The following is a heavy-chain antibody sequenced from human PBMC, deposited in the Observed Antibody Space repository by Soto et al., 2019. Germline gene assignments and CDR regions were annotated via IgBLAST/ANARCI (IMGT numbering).Heavy chain of an antibody. V-gene: IGHV3-30-3*01. Sequence: PGGSLRLSCSASGFTFSSYAMHWVRQDPGKGLEWVAVISYDGSNKYYADSVKGRFTISRDNSKNTLYLQMNSLRAEDTAVYYSARDRIQLWELGLFHWFDPWGQGTLVTVS. J-gene: IGHJ5*02. CDR1: GFTFSSYA. CDR2: ISYDGSNK. D-gene: IGHD5-18*01. CDR3: ARDRIQLWELGLFHWFDP.